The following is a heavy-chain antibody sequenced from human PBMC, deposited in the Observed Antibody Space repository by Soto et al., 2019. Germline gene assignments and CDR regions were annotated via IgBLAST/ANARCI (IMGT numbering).Heavy chain of an antibody. V-gene: IGHV4-34*01. D-gene: IGHD6-19*01. CDR1: GYSLNGYF. Sequence: QVQLQQCGAGLLKPSETLSLTCAVYGYSLNGYFWSWIRQPPGKGLEWMGEINHGESPTYDPALKSRVTMSVDTSLNQFALRLTSVTAADTGVYFCARGTLSDWEHERLHWFDPRGQGTLVTVSS. J-gene: IGHJ5*02. CDR2: INHGESP. CDR3: ARGTLSDWEHERLHWFDP.